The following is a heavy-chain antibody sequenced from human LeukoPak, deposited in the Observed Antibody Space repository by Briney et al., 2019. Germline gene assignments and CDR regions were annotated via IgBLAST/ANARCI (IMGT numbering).Heavy chain of an antibody. CDR2: ISTSGSTQ. CDR3: ARADYPDY. V-gene: IGHV3-48*03. CDR1: GFTFSSFE. Sequence: PGGSLRLSCAASGFTFSSFEMNWVRQAPGKGLEWVSYISTSGSTQYYADSVKGRFTISKDNAKNSLFLQMNSLRAEDTAVYYCARADYPDYWGQETLVTVSS. J-gene: IGHJ4*02. D-gene: IGHD4/OR15-4a*01.